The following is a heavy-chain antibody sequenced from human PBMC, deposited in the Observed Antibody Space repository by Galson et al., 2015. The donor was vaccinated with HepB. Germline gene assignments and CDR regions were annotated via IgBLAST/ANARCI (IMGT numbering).Heavy chain of an antibody. CDR1: GFTFSSYS. J-gene: IGHJ4*02. CDR3: ARVLGYDSSGVDY. V-gene: IGHV3-21*01. CDR2: ISSSSSYI. D-gene: IGHD3-22*01. Sequence: SLRLSCAASGFTFSSYSMNWVRQAPGKGLEWVSSISSSSSYIYYADSVKGRFTISRDNAKNSLYLQMNSLRAEDTAVYYCARVLGYDSSGVDYWGQGTPVTVSS.